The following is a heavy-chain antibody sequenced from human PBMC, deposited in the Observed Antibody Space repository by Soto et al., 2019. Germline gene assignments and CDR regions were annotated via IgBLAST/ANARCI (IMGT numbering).Heavy chain of an antibody. D-gene: IGHD3-10*01. CDR2: IYYSGST. CDR3: ARRVHYYYGMDV. J-gene: IGHJ6*02. V-gene: IGHV4-59*08. CDR1: GGSISSYY. Sequence: ETLSLTCTVSGGSISSYYWSWIRQPPGKGLEWIGYIYYSGSTNYNPSLKSRVTISVDTSKNQFSLKLSSVTAADTAVYYCARRVHYYYGMDVWGQGTTVTVSS.